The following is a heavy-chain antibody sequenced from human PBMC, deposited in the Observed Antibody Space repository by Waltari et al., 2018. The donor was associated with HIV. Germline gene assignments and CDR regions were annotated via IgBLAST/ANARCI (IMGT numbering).Heavy chain of an antibody. CDR2: IRSKAYGGTT. CDR1: GFTLGGAA. V-gene: IGHV3-49*04. Sequence: EVQLVESGGGLVQPGRSMRLSCTASGFTLGGAAMSWVRQAPGKGLEWVGFIRSKAYGGTTEYAASVKGRFTISRDDSKSIAYLQMNSLKTEDTAVYYCIRDRVVAGTVYWGQGTLVTVSS. D-gene: IGHD6-19*01. CDR3: IRDRVVAGTVY. J-gene: IGHJ4*02.